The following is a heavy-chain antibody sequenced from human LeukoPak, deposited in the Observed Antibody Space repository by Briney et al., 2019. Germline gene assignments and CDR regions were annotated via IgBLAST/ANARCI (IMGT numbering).Heavy chain of an antibody. CDR1: EFTFSSYG. D-gene: IGHD6-13*01. V-gene: IGHV3-30*02. CDR3: AKDYAEQQLVRYFDY. J-gene: IGHJ4*02. CDR2: IRYDGSNK. Sequence: GGSLRLSCAASEFTFSSYGMHWVRQAPGKGLEWVAFIRYDGSNKYYADSVKGRFTISRDNSKNTLYLQMNSLRAEDTAVYYCAKDYAEQQLVRYFDYWGQGTLVTVSS.